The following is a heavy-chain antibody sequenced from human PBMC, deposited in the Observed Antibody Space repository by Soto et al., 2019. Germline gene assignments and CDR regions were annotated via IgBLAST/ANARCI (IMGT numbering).Heavy chain of an antibody. CDR2: INPSGGRT. CDR3: FRDVGD. V-gene: IGHV1-46*03. Sequence: QVQLVQSGAEVKKPRASVKVSCKVSGNIFTSQYMHWVRQAPGQGLEWMAMINPSGGRTSYAQMFQGRVTMTRDTSTSTVHMELSSLRSEDTAVYYCFRDVGDWGQGTLVTVSS. CDR1: GNIFTSQY. J-gene: IGHJ4*02. D-gene: IGHD3-3*01.